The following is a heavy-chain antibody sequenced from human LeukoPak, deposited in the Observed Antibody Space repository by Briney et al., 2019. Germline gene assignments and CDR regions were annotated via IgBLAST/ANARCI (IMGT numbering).Heavy chain of an antibody. J-gene: IGHJ3*02. Sequence: SETLSLTCTVSGGSISSGDYYWSWIRQPPGKGLEWIGYIYYSGSTYYNPSLKSRVTISVDTSKNQFSLKLSSVTAADTAVYFCTREGLNDYNNPTDGFDIWGQGTMVAVSS. CDR3: TREGLNDYNNPTDGFDI. D-gene: IGHD4-11*01. CDR2: IYYSGST. V-gene: IGHV4-30-4*01. CDR1: GGSISSGDYY.